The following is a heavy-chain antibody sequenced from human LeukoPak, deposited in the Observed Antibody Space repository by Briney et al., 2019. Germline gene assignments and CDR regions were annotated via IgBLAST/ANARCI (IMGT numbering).Heavy chain of an antibody. CDR2: IYYSGST. V-gene: IGHV4-39*07. CDR1: GGSISSSSYY. CDR3: ARDGGVDTGFDYYYYYYMDV. D-gene: IGHD5-18*01. Sequence: PSETLSLTCTVSGGSISSSSYYWGWIRQPPGKGLEWIGSIYYSGSTYYNPSLESRVTISVDTSKNQFSLKLSSVTAADTAVYYCARDGGVDTGFDYYYYYYMDVWGKGTTVTVSS. J-gene: IGHJ6*03.